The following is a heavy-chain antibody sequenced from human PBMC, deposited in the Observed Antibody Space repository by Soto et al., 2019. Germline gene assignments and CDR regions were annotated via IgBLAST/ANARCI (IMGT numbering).Heavy chain of an antibody. D-gene: IGHD3-22*01. CDR2: IYYSGST. J-gene: IGHJ6*02. CDR1: GGSISSGGYY. Sequence: SETLSLTCTVSGGSISSGGYYWSWIRQHPGKGLEWIGYIYYSGSTYYNPSLKSRVTISVDTSKNQFSLKLSSVTAADTAVYYGARSGPGYYDSSGYYYHYYGMDVWGQGTTVTVSS. CDR3: ARSGPGYYDSSGYYYHYYGMDV. V-gene: IGHV4-31*03.